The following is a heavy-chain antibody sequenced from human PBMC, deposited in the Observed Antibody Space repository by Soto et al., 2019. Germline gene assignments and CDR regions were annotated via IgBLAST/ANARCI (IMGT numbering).Heavy chain of an antibody. D-gene: IGHD3-9*01. CDR3: ARTATYYDILSGYYFDY. V-gene: IGHV5-51*01. J-gene: IGHJ4*02. Sequence: GESLKISCKGSGYTCSSYRIGWVRQVPGKGLEWMGIISPGDSDTKYSQSFQGQVTISADKSISTAYLQWNSLRASDTAMYYCARTATYYDILSGYYFDYWGQGTLVTVSS. CDR2: ISPGDSDT. CDR1: GYTCSSYR.